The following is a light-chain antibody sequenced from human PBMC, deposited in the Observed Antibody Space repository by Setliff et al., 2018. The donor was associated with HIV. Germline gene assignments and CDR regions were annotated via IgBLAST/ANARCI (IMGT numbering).Light chain of an antibody. V-gene: IGLV2-8*01. Sequence: QSALPQPPSASGSPGQSVTISCTATSSAIGRYHSVSWYQQHPDKAPKLIIFDITARPSGVPDRFSGSKSAITASLTISRLQSDDEADYFCPSFAGKDNLIFGSGTKVTVL. CDR3: PSFAGKDNLI. J-gene: IGLJ1*01. CDR2: DIT. CDR1: SSAIGRYHS.